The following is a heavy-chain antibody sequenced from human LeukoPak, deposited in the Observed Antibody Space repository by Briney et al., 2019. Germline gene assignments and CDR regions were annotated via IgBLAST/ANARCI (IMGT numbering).Heavy chain of an antibody. Sequence: SQTLSLTCTVSGGSINSALYYWAWIRQTPEQQLEWIGSVSHDGITKYSPSLGGRVSLSADTSKNAFFMEVHSVTAADSAIYYCARHTIFCCFINCSPFDPWGQGTLVTVSS. V-gene: IGHV4-39*01. CDR3: ARHTIFCCFINCSPFDP. CDR2: VSHDGIT. CDR1: GGSINSALYY. D-gene: IGHD3-3*01. J-gene: IGHJ5*02.